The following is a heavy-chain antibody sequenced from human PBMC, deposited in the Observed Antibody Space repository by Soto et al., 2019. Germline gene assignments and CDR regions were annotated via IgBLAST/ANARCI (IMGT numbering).Heavy chain of an antibody. CDR2: MSPDGSAQ. V-gene: IGHV3-7*03. D-gene: IGHD6-6*01. J-gene: IGHJ4*02. CDR3: ARNARV. Sequence: DVHLVESGGGLVQPGGSLRLSCVGSGYIFSDYWMSWVRQAPGQGLEWVANMSPDGSAQSYADSVNGRFTISRDNAGNSLFLQMNSLRAEDTAVYYCARNARVWCQGTLVTVSS. CDR1: GYIFSDYW.